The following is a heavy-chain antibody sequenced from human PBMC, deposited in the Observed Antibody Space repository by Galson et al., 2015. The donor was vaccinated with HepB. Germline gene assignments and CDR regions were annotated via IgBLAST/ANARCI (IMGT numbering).Heavy chain of an antibody. Sequence: SLRLSCAASGFSFRSYAMNWVRQAPGKGLEWVSVISSRGSTNYADSVKGRFTISRDNSKNMLYLHMSSLRAEVTAVYYCAKDRWHCTGGSCCCLFGHWDQGTLVPV. CDR2: ISSRGST. D-gene: IGHD2-15*01. CDR3: AKDRWHCTGGSCCCLFGH. V-gene: IGHV3-23*01. CDR1: GFSFRSYA. J-gene: IGHJ1*01.